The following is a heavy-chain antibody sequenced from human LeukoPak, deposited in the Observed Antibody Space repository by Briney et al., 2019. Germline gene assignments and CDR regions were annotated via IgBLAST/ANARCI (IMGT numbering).Heavy chain of an antibody. J-gene: IGHJ4*02. CDR3: ARVGVKTGYSSRYFDY. Sequence: SETLSLTCTVSGYSISSGNYWDWIRQPPGKGLEWIGSIYHSGSTYYNPSLKSRVTISVDTSKNQFSLKLSSVTAEDTAVYYCARVGVKTGYSSRYFDYWGQGTLVTVSS. CDR2: IYHSGST. V-gene: IGHV4-38-2*02. CDR1: GYSISSGNY. D-gene: IGHD6-13*01.